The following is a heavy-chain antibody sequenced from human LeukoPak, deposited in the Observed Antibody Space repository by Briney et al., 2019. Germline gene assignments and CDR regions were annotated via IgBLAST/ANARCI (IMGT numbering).Heavy chain of an antibody. CDR2: IRNKATSYAT. D-gene: IGHD3-22*01. Sequence: GGSLRLSCAASGFTFSDSAMHWVRQASGKGLEWVGRIRNKATSYATAYAESVKGRFTISRDDSKITAYLQMNSLKTEDTAVYYCTHYYDSSGYYGAFDIWGQGTMVTVSS. CDR1: GFTFSDSA. J-gene: IGHJ3*02. CDR3: THYYDSSGYYGAFDI. V-gene: IGHV3-73*01.